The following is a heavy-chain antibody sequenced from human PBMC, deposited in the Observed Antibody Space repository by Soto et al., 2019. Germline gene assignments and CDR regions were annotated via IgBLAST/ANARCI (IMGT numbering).Heavy chain of an antibody. CDR2: ISRDGRIT. CDR1: GFNFMSYA. D-gene: IGHD2-8*02. J-gene: IGHJ4*02. CDR3: AKDQWGLSGEWLGGYFDH. Sequence: LRLSCSVSGFNFMSYAMHWVRRAPGRRLEHVSAISRDGRITYYAASVNDRFTITRDNSKNTLYLQMSSLSVDDTAVYYCAKDQWGLSGEWLGGYFDHWGQGTQVTVSS. V-gene: IGHV3-64D*06.